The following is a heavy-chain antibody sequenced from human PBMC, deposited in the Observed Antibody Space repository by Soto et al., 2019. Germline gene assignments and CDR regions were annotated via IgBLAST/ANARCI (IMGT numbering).Heavy chain of an antibody. CDR1: GGTFSSYA. CDR2: IIPIFGTT. V-gene: IGHV1-69*06. D-gene: IGHD6-13*01. CDR3: ASQGRGGFPAASDY. J-gene: IGHJ4*02. Sequence: QVQLVQSGAEVKKPGSSVKVSCKASGGTFSSYAISWVRQAPGQGLEWMGGIIPIFGTTNYAQKFQGRVTITADKSTSTAYMELSSLRSEDTAVYYCASQGRGGFPAASDYWGQGTLVTVSS.